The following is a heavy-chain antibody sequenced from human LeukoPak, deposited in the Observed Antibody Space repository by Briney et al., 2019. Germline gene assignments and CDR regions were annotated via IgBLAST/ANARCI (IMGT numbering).Heavy chain of an antibody. J-gene: IGHJ5*02. V-gene: IGHV1-2*02. CDR2: INPNSGGT. CDR1: GYTFTGYY. Sequence: GASVKVSCKASGYTFTGYYVHWVRQAPGQGIEWMGWINPNSGGTNYAQKFQGRVTMTRDTSISTAYLELSRLRFDDTAVYYCAKEGGYCSSGTCYPWWFDPWGQGTLVTVSS. CDR3: AKEGGYCSSGTCYPWWFDP. D-gene: IGHD2-15*01.